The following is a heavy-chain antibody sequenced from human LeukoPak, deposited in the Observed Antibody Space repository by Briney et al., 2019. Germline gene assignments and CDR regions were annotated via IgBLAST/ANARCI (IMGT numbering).Heavy chain of an antibody. V-gene: IGHV4-59*12. CDR3: ARGGDQYGGYYFDY. Sequence: PSETLSLTCTVSGGSIGDYYWSWIRQPPGKGRECIGYVYSGSTYYNPSLKSRVTISVDTSKNQFSLKLSSVTAADTAVYYCARGGDQYGGYYFDYWGQGTLVTVSS. CDR2: VYSGST. J-gene: IGHJ4*02. D-gene: IGHD3-16*01. CDR1: GGSIGDYY.